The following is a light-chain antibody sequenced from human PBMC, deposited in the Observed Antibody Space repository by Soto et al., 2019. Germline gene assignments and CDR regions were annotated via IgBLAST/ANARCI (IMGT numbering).Light chain of an antibody. J-gene: IGLJ1*01. CDR2: NNN. CDR3: AAWSDSLNGYV. V-gene: IGLV1-44*01. CDR1: TSNIARNT. Sequence: QSVLTQPPSASGAPGQMVTISCSGGTSNIARNTVNWYQQLPGTAPKLLIFNNNQRPSGVPDRFSGSKSGTSASLAISGLQSEDEADYYCAAWSDSLNGYVFGAGTK.